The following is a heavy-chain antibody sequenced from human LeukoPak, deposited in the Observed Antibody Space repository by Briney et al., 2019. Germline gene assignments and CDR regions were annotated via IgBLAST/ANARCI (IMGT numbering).Heavy chain of an antibody. J-gene: IGHJ4*02. D-gene: IGHD2-15*01. Sequence: PGGSLRLSCAASGFTFSSYSVNWVRQAPGKGLEWVSYISSSSSTIYYADSVKGRFTISSDNAKNSLYLQMNSLRAEDTAVYYCARGYSALFDYWGQGTLVTVSS. V-gene: IGHV3-48*01. CDR2: ISSSSSTI. CDR1: GFTFSSYS. CDR3: ARGYSALFDY.